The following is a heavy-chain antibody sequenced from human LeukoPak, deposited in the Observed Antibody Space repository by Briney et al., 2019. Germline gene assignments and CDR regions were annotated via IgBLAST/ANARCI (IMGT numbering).Heavy chain of an antibody. J-gene: IGHJ4*02. CDR3: ARDRGRYYDSRGFYWGYYFDS. D-gene: IGHD3-22*01. CDR2: ISGSGDST. CDR1: GSTFSTYA. Sequence: GGSLRLSCAASGSTFSTYAVNWVRQAPGKGLEWVSTISGSGDSTYYADSVKGRFTISRVNSKDTLYLQMSSVRVDDTAVYYCARDRGRYYDSRGFYWGYYFDSWGQGILVTVST. V-gene: IGHV3-23*01.